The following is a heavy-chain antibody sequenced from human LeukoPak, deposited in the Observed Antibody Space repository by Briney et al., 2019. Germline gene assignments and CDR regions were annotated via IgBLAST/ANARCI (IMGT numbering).Heavy chain of an antibody. V-gene: IGHV4-59*01. D-gene: IGHD3-22*01. Sequence: PSETLSLTCTVSGGSISSYYWSWIRQPPGKGLEWIGYIYYSGSTNYNPSLKSRVTISVDTSKNQFSLKLSSVTAADTAVYYCARELNYYDSSGYQYFDYWGQGTLVTVSS. CDR3: ARELNYYDSSGYQYFDY. CDR2: IYYSGST. CDR1: GGSISSYY. J-gene: IGHJ4*02.